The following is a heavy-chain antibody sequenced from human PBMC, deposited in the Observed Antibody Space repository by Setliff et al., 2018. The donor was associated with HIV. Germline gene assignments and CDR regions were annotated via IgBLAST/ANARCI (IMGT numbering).Heavy chain of an antibody. CDR2: IIPVFGTA. J-gene: IGHJ6*03. D-gene: IGHD5-12*01. CDR1: GGTFSDSA. V-gene: IGHV1-69*06. Sequence: SVKVSCKASGGTFSDSAINWVRQAPGQGLEWMGRIIPVFGTANYAPKFPDRVTITADKSTSTAYLELSSLRSDDTAVCYCAKEVATTYYYRYMDVWGTG. CDR3: AKEVATTYYYRYMDV.